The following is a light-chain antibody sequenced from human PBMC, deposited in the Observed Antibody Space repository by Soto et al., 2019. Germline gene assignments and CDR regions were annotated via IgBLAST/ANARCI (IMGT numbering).Light chain of an antibody. V-gene: IGKV4-1*01. CDR1: QSVLYSSNNKNY. CDR2: WAS. J-gene: IGKJ1*01. CDR3: QQYYSTPRGT. Sequence: DIVMTQSPDSLAVSLGERATINCKSSQSVLYSSNNKNYLAWYQQKPGQPPKLLIYWASTRESGVPDRFSGSGYGTDFTLTISSLQAEDVAVYYCQQYYSTPRGTFGQGTKV.